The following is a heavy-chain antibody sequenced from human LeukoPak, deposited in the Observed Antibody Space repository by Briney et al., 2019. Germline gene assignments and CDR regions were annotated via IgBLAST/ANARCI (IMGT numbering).Heavy chain of an antibody. Sequence: GGSLRLSCAASGFTFDDYAMHWVRQAPGKGLEWVSGISWNSGSIGYADSVKGRFTISRDNAKNSLYLQMSSLRAEDTALYYCAKDHRQYYYYYGMDVWGQGTTVTVSS. CDR2: ISWNSGSI. V-gene: IGHV3-9*01. CDR1: GFTFDDYA. J-gene: IGHJ6*02. CDR3: AKDHRQYYYYYGMDV.